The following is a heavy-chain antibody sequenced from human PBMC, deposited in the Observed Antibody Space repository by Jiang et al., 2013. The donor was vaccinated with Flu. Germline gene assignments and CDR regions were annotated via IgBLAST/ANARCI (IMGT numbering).Heavy chain of an antibody. D-gene: IGHD6-19*01. CDR3: AKDVFRYNSGWLFDY. Sequence: YDGSNKYYADSVKGRFTISRDNSKNTLYLQMNSLRAEDTAVYYCAKDVFRYNSGWLFDYWGQGTLVTVSS. V-gene: IGHV3-30*18. CDR2: YDGSNK. J-gene: IGHJ4*02.